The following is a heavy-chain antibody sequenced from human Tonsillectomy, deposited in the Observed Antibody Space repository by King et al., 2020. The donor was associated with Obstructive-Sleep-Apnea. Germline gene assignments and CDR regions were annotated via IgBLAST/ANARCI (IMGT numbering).Heavy chain of an antibody. D-gene: IGHD2-15*01. CDR2: IYYSGTT. J-gene: IGHJ3*02. V-gene: IGHV4-39*07. Sequence: QLQESGPGLVKPSETLSLTCTVSGGSISTSSYYWGWIRQPPGKGREWIGSIYYSGTTFYNPSLKSRVTISIDTSKNQFSPKLNSMTAADTAVYYCASSVVLAATYAFDIWGQGTMVTVSS. CDR3: ASSVVLAATYAFDI. CDR1: GGSISTSSYY.